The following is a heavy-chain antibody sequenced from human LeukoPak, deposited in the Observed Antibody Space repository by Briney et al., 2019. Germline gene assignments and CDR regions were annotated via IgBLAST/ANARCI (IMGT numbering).Heavy chain of an antibody. D-gene: IGHD3-16*01. CDR3: ASSDDYVWGSFDY. CDR2: FDPEDGET. J-gene: IGHJ4*02. Sequence: EASVKVSCKVSGYTLTELSMHWVRQAPGKRLEWMGGFDPEDGETIYAQKFQGRVTMTEDTSTDTAYMELSSLRSEDTAVYYCASSDDYVWGSFDYWGQGTLVTVSS. V-gene: IGHV1-24*01. CDR1: GYTLTELS.